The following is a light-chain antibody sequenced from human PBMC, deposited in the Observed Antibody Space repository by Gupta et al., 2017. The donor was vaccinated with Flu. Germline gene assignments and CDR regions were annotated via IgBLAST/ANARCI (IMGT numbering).Light chain of an antibody. CDR3: SSYTSSSTPGV. CDR2: EVS. V-gene: IGLV2-14*01. CDR1: SSDIGDYDF. Sequence: QSALTQPASVSGSPGQTIPISCTGTSSDIGDYDFVSWYRQLPGKAPKLIIYEVSRRPSGVSNRCSGSKSDNTASLTISGLQADDEADYYCSSYTSSSTPGVFGGGTKLTVL. J-gene: IGLJ3*02.